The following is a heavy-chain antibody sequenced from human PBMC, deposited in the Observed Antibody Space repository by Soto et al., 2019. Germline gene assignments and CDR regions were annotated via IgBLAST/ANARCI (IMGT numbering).Heavy chain of an antibody. D-gene: IGHD6-13*01. CDR3: ARDFNSPYSSSWYAYDY. V-gene: IGHV1-69*06. CDR1: GGTFSSYA. J-gene: IGHJ4*02. Sequence: SVKVSCKASGGTFSSYAISCVRQAPGQGLEWMGGIIPIFGTANYAQKFQGRVTITADKSTSTAYMELSSLRSEDTAVYYCARDFNSPYSSSWYAYDYWGQGTLVTVSS. CDR2: IIPIFGTA.